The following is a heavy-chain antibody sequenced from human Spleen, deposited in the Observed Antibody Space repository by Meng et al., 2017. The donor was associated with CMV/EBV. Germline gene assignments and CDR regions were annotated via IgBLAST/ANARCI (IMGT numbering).Heavy chain of an antibody. D-gene: IGHD3-9*01. CDR2: INPNSGGT. CDR1: GYTCTGYY. CDR3: AREPFLRYFDWCFDY. V-gene: IGHV1-2*06. Sequence: SGYTCTGYYMHWVRQAPGQGLEWMGRINPNSGGTNYAQKFQGRVTMTRDTSISTAYMELSRLRSDDTAVYYCAREPFLRYFDWCFDYWGQGTLVTVSS. J-gene: IGHJ4*02.